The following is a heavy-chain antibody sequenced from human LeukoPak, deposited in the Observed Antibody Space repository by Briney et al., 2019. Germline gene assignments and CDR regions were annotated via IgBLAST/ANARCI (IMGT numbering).Heavy chain of an antibody. V-gene: IGHV3-21*04. D-gene: IGHD3-3*01. Sequence: PGGSLRLSCAASGFTFSSYSMNWIRQAPGKGLEWVSSISSSTSYIYYADSVKGRFTISRDNSKNTLYLQMNSLRAEDTAVYYCAKGGRTIFGSRFDYWGQGTLVTVSS. CDR2: ISSSTSYI. J-gene: IGHJ4*02. CDR3: AKGGRTIFGSRFDY. CDR1: GFTFSSYS.